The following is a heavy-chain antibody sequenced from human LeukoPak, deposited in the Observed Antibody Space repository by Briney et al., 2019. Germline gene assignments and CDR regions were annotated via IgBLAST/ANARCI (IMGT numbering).Heavy chain of an antibody. Sequence: GGSLRLSCAASGFTFSSYAMSWVRQAPGKGLEWVSAISGSGGSTYYADSVKGRFTISRDNSKNTLYLQMNSLRAEDTAVYYCANPPFRGYYYSYGMDVWGQGTTVTVYS. CDR2: ISGSGGST. CDR1: GFTFSSYA. J-gene: IGHJ6*02. D-gene: IGHD2/OR15-2a*01. V-gene: IGHV3-23*01. CDR3: ANPPFRGYYYSYGMDV.